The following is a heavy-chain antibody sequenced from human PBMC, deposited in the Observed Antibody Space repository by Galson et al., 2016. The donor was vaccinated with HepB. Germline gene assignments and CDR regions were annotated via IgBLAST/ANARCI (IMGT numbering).Heavy chain of an antibody. CDR3: SKSRFALPDSGWFNAFDL. CDR2: IYSAGDT. Sequence: SLRLSCAASGFSVTDNYMTWIRQAPGKGLEWVSIIYSAGDTYYADSVKGLFTISRDNSKNIVYLQMNTLRVEYSAIYYCSKSRFALPDSGWFNAFDLWGRGTMVTVSS. CDR1: GFSVTDNY. D-gene: IGHD6-19*01. J-gene: IGHJ3*01. V-gene: IGHV3-53*01.